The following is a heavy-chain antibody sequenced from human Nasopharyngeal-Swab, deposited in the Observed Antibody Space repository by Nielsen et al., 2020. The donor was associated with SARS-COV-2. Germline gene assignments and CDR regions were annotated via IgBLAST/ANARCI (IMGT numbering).Heavy chain of an antibody. CDR1: EFPPVDFA. CDR3: ATMRLRWGKPDGFDL. CDR2: IKSKVYGATV. J-gene: IGHJ3*01. D-gene: IGHD4-23*01. Sequence: GGLLRLPFTPSEFPPVDFAVSWVRQVPGKGLERVSPIKSKVYGATVEYAASAKGRFIVSRDDSKSIAYLHMNNLKSEDTAVYYCATMRLRWGKPDGFDLWGQGTVVTVSS. V-gene: IGHV3-49*04.